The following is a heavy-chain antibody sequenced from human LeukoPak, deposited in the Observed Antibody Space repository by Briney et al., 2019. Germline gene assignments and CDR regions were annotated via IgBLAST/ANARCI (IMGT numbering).Heavy chain of an antibody. Sequence: SVKVSCKASGGTFSSYAISWVRQAPGQGLEWMGGIIPIFGTANYAQKFQGRVTITADESTSTAYMELSSLRSEDTAVYYCARAHVRDTYYYDSSGYDYYGMDVWAKGPRSPSP. J-gene: IGHJ6*02. CDR3: ARAHVRDTYYYDSSGYDYYGMDV. V-gene: IGHV1-69*13. CDR2: IIPIFGTA. CDR1: GGTFSSYA. D-gene: IGHD3-22*01.